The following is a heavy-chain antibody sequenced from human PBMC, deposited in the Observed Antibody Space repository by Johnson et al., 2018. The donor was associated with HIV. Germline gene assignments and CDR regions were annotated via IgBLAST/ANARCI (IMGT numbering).Heavy chain of an antibody. J-gene: IGHJ3*02. V-gene: IGHV3-7*01. D-gene: IGHD3-10*01. CDR1: GFTFSSYW. CDR2: IKQDGSER. CDR3: ARDADKDLWFGESADAFDI. Sequence: VQLVESGGGLVQPGGSLRLSCVASGFTFSSYWMSWVRQAPGKGLEWVANIKQDGSERYYVDSVKGRFTIPRENAKNSLYLQMNSLRAGDTAVYYCARDADKDLWFGESADAFDIWGQGTMVTVSS.